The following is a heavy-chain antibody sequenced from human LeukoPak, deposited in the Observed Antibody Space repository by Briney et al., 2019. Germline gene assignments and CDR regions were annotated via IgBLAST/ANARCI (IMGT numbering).Heavy chain of an antibody. Sequence: GGSLRLSCAASGFTVGDAWMSLVRQAPGKGLEWVGRIKSKIDGGTTDYAAPVKGRFTISRDASKGTLYLQMSSLKTEDTALYYCAADSIPDYGDDRGDAFDIWGQGTMVTVSS. J-gene: IGHJ3*02. CDR1: GFTVGDAW. V-gene: IGHV3-15*01. CDR3: AADSIPDYGDDRGDAFDI. D-gene: IGHD4-17*01. CDR2: IKSKIDGGTT.